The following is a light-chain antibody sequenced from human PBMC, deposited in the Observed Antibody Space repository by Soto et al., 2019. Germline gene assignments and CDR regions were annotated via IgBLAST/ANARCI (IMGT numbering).Light chain of an antibody. CDR3: HSYDSSLSHWV. J-gene: IGLJ3*02. Sequence: QSVLTQPPSVSGAPGQRVTISCTGSSSNIGAGYDVHWYQQLPGTAPKLLIYGNSNRPSGVPDRFSGSKSATSASLAITGLQAEDEADYYCHSYDSSLSHWVFGGGTKLTVL. CDR2: GNS. CDR1: SSNIGAGYD. V-gene: IGLV1-40*01.